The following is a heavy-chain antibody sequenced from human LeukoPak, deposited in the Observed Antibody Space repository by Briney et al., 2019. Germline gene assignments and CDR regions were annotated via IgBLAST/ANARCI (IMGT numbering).Heavy chain of an antibody. V-gene: IGHV1-18*01. J-gene: IGHJ2*01. D-gene: IGHD4-17*01. Sequence: GASVTVSFKASGYTFTSYGISWVRQAPGQGLEWMGWISAYNGNTNYAQKLQGRVTMTTDTSTSTAYMELRSLRSDDTAVYYCAREGYYGDEVVYFDLWGRGTLVTVSS. CDR3: AREGYYGDEVVYFDL. CDR2: ISAYNGNT. CDR1: GYTFTSYG.